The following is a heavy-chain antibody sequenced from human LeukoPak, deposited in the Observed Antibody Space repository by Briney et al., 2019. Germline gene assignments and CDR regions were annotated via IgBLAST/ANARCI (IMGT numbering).Heavy chain of an antibody. CDR2: IRYDGSNK. Sequence: GGSLRLSCAASGFTFSSYEMNWVRQAPGKGLEWVAFIRYDGSNKYYADSVKGRFTISRDNSKNTLSLQMNSLRAEDTAVFYCAKQDYASSGYQFDYWGQGTLVTVSS. J-gene: IGHJ4*02. V-gene: IGHV3-30*02. D-gene: IGHD3-22*01. CDR1: GFTFSSYE. CDR3: AKQDYASSGYQFDY.